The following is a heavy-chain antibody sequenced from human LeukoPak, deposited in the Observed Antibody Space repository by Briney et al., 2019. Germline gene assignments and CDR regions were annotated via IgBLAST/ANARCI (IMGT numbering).Heavy chain of an antibody. CDR3: ARDLRGYSSSRWDYYYYGMDV. V-gene: IGHV4-59*01. D-gene: IGHD6-13*01. J-gene: IGHJ6*02. Sequence: SETLSLTCTVSGGSISSYYWSWIRQPPGKGLEWIGYIYYSGSTNYNPSLKSRVTISVDTSKNQFSLKLSSVTAADTAVYYCARDLRGYSSSRWDYYYYGMDVRGQGTTVTVSS. CDR2: IYYSGST. CDR1: GGSISSYY.